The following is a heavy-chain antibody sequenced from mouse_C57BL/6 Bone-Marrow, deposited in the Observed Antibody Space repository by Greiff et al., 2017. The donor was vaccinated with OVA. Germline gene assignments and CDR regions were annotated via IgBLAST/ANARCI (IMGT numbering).Heavy chain of an antibody. CDR3: ARAGGSPAWFAY. V-gene: IGHV1-59*01. D-gene: IGHD1-1*01. CDR2: IDPSDSYT. CDR1: GYTFTSYW. J-gene: IGHJ3*01. Sequence: QVQLQQPGAELVRPGTSVKLSCKASGYTFTSYWMHWVKQRPGQGLEWIGVIDPSDSYTNYNQKFKGKATLTVDTSSSTAYMQLSSLTSEDSAVYYCARAGGSPAWFAYWGQGTLVTVSA.